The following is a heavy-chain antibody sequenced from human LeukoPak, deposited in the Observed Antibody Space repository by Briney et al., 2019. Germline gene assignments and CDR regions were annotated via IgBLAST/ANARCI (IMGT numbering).Heavy chain of an antibody. Sequence: PSETLSLTCTVSGGSISSSSYYWGWIRQPPGKGLEWIGSIYYSGSTYYNPSLKSRVTISVDTSKNQFSLKLSSVTAADTAVYYCARGLRYGDPFDYWGQGTLVTVSS. J-gene: IGHJ4*02. V-gene: IGHV4-39*07. CDR1: GGSISSSSYY. CDR3: ARGLRYGDPFDY. D-gene: IGHD4-17*01. CDR2: IYYSGST.